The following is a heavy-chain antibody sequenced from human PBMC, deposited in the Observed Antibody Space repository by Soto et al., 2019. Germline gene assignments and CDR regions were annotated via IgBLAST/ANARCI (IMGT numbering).Heavy chain of an antibody. CDR1: GYTFTGYY. CDR3: ARGGRIAAAGKGYYGMDV. D-gene: IGHD6-13*01. CDR2: INPNSGGT. J-gene: IGHJ6*02. Sequence: GESLKISCKASGYTFTGYYMHWVRQAPGQGLEWMGWINPNSGGTNYAQKFQGWVTMTRDTSISTAYMELSRLRSDDTAVYYCARGGRIAAAGKGYYGMDVWGQGTTVTVSS. V-gene: IGHV1-2*04.